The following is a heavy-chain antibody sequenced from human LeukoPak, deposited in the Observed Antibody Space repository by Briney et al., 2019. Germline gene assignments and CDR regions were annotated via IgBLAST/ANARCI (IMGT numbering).Heavy chain of an antibody. D-gene: IGHD3-9*01. CDR3: ARIPRNWFFDY. J-gene: IGHJ4*02. CDR2: INTDTGNT. V-gene: IGHV1-3*04. CDR1: GYTFTTAG. Sequence: ASAKVSCKASGYTFTTAGIHWVRQAPGQRLEWMGWINTDTGNTKFSQKFQDRVTITKDTSASIVYMELNSLRSEDTAVYYCARIPRNWFFDYWGQGTLVTVSS.